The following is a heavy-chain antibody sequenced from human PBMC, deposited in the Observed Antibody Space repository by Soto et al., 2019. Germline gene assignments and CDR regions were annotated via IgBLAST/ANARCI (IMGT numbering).Heavy chain of an antibody. V-gene: IGHV3-30-3*01. CDR2: ISYDGSNK. D-gene: IGHD4-17*01. CDR3: ARSGDYGDNSWYYYYYGMDV. Sequence: GGSLRLSCAASGFTFSSYAMHWVRQAPGKGLEWVAVISYDGSNKYYADSVKGRFTISRDNSKNTLYLQMNSLRAEDTAGYYWARSGDYGDNSWYYYYYGMDVWGQGTTVTVSS. J-gene: IGHJ6*02. CDR1: GFTFSSYA.